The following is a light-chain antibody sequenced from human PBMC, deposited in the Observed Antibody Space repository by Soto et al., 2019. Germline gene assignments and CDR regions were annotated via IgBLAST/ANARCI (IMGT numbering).Light chain of an antibody. J-gene: IGKJ4*01. CDR2: GAS. Sequence: EVVMTQFPATLSVSPGGRATLSCRASQSVWSNLAWYQQKPGQAPRLLIHGASTRATGVPAKFSGSGSGTEFTLTISSLQTEDFGVYYCQQYDNRSPLTFGGGTKVEI. CDR1: QSVWSN. V-gene: IGKV3-15*01. CDR3: QQYDNRSPLT.